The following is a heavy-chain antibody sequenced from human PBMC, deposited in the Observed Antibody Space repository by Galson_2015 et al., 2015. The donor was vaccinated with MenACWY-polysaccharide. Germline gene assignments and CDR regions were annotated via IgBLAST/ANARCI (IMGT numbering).Heavy chain of an antibody. D-gene: IGHD4-11*01. CDR2: IWYDGIEY. V-gene: IGHV3-33*01. CDR3: ARLQSKYLDV. J-gene: IGHJ6*04. Sequence: SLRLSCAASGYSFSSYGIHWVRQAPGRGLEWVAVIWYDGIEYYYGDSVEGRFTISRDNSKNMAYLQMNSLRAEDTALYYCARLQSKYLDVWGKGTTVTVSS. CDR1: GYSFSSYG.